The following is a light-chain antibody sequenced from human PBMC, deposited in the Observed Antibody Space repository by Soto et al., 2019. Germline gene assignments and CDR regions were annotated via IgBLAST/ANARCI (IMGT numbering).Light chain of an antibody. J-gene: IGKJ5*01. Sequence: DFVMSQSPLSLPVTVGQPASISCRSSQSLVHSDGNTYLTWFQQRPGQSPRRLIYQVSTRDSGVPDRFSGSGSGTDFALKISRVEAEDVGVYYCMQGTHWPITFGQGTRLEI. CDR2: QVS. CDR1: QSLVHSDGNTY. CDR3: MQGTHWPIT. V-gene: IGKV2-30*02.